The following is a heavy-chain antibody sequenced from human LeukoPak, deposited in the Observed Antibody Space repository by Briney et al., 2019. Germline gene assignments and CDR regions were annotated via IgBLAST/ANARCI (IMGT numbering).Heavy chain of an antibody. CDR1: GFTFTTYN. CDR2: IKKDRSEK. Sequence: GGSLRLSCAASGFTFTTYNMNWVRQAPGKGLEWVANIKKDRSEKYYADSVKGRFTISRDSAKTSLYLPMISLRAADTAVYYCARHLSRVTRYSYGRGIDYWGQGTLVTVSS. V-gene: IGHV3-7*01. J-gene: IGHJ4*02. D-gene: IGHD5-18*01. CDR3: ARHLSRVTRYSYGRGIDY.